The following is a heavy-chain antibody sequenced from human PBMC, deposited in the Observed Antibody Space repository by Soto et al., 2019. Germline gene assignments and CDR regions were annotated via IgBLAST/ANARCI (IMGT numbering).Heavy chain of an antibody. CDR2: ISSSSSYI. D-gene: IGHD6-13*01. CDR3: ARESRAAAGIFDY. Sequence: GGSLRLSCAASGFTFSSYSMNWVRQAPGKGLEWVSSISSSSSYIYYADSVKGRFTISRDNAKNSLYLKMNSLRAEDTAVYYCARESRAAAGIFDYWGQGTLVTVSS. CDR1: GFTFSSYS. V-gene: IGHV3-21*01. J-gene: IGHJ4*02.